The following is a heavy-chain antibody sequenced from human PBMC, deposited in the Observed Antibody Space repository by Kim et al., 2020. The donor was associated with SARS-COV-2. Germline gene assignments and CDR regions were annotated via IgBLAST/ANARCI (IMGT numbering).Heavy chain of an antibody. CDR3: AGDGQPGGSYHRYDYYGMDV. V-gene: IGHV1-58*01. D-gene: IGHD1-26*01. CDR1: GFTFTSSA. J-gene: IGHJ6*01. CDR2: IVVGSGNT. Sequence: SVKVSCKASGFTFTSSAVQWVRQARGQRLARIGRIVVGSGNTNYAQKFQERVTITRDMSTSTAYTELSSLRSEDTAVYYRAGDGQPGGSYHRYDYYGMDVWEPGTTVTVAS.